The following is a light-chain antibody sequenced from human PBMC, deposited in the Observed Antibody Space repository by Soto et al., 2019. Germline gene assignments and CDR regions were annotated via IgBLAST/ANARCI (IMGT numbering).Light chain of an antibody. CDR2: DVA. CDR1: SSDVGFYSY. V-gene: IGLV2-14*03. CDR3: SSYTRSGTPV. Sequence: QSVLTQPASVSESPGQSITISCTGTSSDVGFYSYVSWYQHHPGNAPKLLIYDVANRPSGVSNPFSGSKSDNTAYLSISGLQAEDEDDYYCSSYTRSGTPVFGGGTKLTVL. J-gene: IGLJ3*02.